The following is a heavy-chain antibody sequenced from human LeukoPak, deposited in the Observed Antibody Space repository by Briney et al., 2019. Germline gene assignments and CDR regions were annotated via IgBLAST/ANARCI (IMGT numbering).Heavy chain of an antibody. J-gene: IGHJ4*02. V-gene: IGHV3-48*01. CDR1: GFTFTNYA. CDR2: ISGSSSAI. CDR3: VRDGSISYFDY. Sequence: GGSLRLSCAASGFTFTNYAMSWVRQAPGKGLEWVSYISGSSSAIYYSDSVKGRFTISRDNAKNSLYLQMGNLRAEDTAVYYCVRDGSISYFDYWGQGILVTVSS.